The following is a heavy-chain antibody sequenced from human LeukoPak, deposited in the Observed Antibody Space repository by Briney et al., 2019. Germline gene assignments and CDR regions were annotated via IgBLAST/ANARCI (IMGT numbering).Heavy chain of an antibody. CDR3: VRHCCSTPSKRTFDI. D-gene: IGHD2-2*01. CDR2: ISDGGST. J-gene: IGHJ3*02. CDR1: GGSIWTSDYY. Sequence: SETLSLTCSVSGGSIWTSDYYWGCIRQFPGKGLEWIGTISDGGSTYYNPSLESRVIISVDTSKNQFSLKLSSVTAADTAVYYCVRHCCSTPSKRTFDIWGQGTLVTVSS. V-gene: IGHV4-39*01.